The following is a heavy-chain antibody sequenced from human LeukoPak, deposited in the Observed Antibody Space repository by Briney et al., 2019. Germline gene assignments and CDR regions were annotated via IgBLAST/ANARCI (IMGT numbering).Heavy chain of an antibody. D-gene: IGHD6-13*01. J-gene: IGHJ6*03. V-gene: IGHV3-30*02. CDR1: GFTFSNSG. Sequence: GGSLRLSCVASGFTFSNSGMHWVRQAQGKGLGWVAFLRYDGSNKYYGDSVKGRFTISRDNSKNTLYLQMSSLRAEDTAVYYCAKDGRTIAATYYYYYMDVWGKGTTVTVSS. CDR2: LRYDGSNK. CDR3: AKDGRTIAATYYYYYMDV.